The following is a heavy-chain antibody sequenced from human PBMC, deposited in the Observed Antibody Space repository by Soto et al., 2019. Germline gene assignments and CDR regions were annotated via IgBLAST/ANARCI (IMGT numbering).Heavy chain of an antibody. D-gene: IGHD3-3*01. CDR3: ARENYDFWRGYYLDS. CDR2: IKSDGTVT. V-gene: IGHV3-74*01. J-gene: IGHJ5*01. CDR1: GITFSTYR. Sequence: EVQLVESGGGLVQPGGSLRLSCVVSGITFSTYRMHWVRQAPGKGLVWVSHIKSDGTVTHYTDSVRGRFIISRDNAKNTLFLQMNCLRAEDTAVYYCARENYDFWRGYYLDSWGQGTLVTVSS.